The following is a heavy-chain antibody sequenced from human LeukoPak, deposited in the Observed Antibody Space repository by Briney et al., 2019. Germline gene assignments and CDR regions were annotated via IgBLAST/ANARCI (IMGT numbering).Heavy chain of an antibody. CDR2: IRYDGSNK. Sequence: PGGSLRLSCAPSGFTFSSYGMHWVRQAPGKGLEGVAFIRYDGSNKYYADSVKGRFTISRDNSKNTLYLQMNSLRAEDTAVYYCAKKASYDFWSGYYSDYWGQGTLVTVSS. D-gene: IGHD3-3*01. V-gene: IGHV3-30*02. CDR1: GFTFSSYG. CDR3: AKKASYDFWSGYYSDY. J-gene: IGHJ4*02.